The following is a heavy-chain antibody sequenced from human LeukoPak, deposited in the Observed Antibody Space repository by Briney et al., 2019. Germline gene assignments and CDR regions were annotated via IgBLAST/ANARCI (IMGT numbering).Heavy chain of an antibody. V-gene: IGHV1-18*01. CDR1: SYTFTSYG. CDR3: ARAGTGTTAPTYYYYGMDV. J-gene: IGHJ6*02. CDR2: ISAYNGNT. D-gene: IGHD1-1*01. Sequence: ASVKVSCKASSYTFTSYGISWVRQAPGQGLGWMGWISAYNGNTNYAQKLQGRVTMTTDTSTSTAYMELRSLRSDDTAVYYCARAGTGTTAPTYYYYGMDVWGQGTTVTVSS.